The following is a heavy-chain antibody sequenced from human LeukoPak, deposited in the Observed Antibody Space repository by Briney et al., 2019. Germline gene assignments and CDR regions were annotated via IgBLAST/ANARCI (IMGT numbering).Heavy chain of an antibody. D-gene: IGHD2-2*01. V-gene: IGHV1-24*01. CDR2: FDPEDGET. Sequence: GASVKVSCKVSGYTLTELSMHWVRQAPGKGLEWMGGFDPEDGETIYAQKFQGRVTMTEDTSTDTAYMELSSLRSEDTAVYYCATVPNYCSSTSCYYFDYWGQGTLVTVSP. J-gene: IGHJ4*02. CDR3: ATVPNYCSSTSCYYFDY. CDR1: GYTLTELS.